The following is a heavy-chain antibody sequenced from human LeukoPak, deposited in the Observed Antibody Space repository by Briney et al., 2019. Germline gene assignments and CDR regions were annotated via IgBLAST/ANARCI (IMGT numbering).Heavy chain of an antibody. CDR2: INPNSGGT. CDR1: GYTFTGYY. D-gene: IGHD3-22*01. V-gene: IGHV1-2*02. J-gene: IGHJ4*02. Sequence: GASVKVSCKASGYTFTGYYMHWVRQAPGQGLEWMGCINPNSGGTKCGQKFQGRVTMTRDTSISTAHMELTGLGSDDTAVYYCARGGYYDSSGFDNWGQGTLVTVSS. CDR3: ARGGYYDSSGFDN.